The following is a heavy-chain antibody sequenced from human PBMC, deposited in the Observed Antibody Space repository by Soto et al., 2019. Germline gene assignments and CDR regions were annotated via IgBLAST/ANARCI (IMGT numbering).Heavy chain of an antibody. CDR3: ARDSRADSSSWYGRNWFDP. D-gene: IGHD3-22*01. V-gene: IGHV1-46*01. J-gene: IGHJ5*02. Sequence: QVQLVQSGAEVRKPGASVKISRKASGYTFTSYYLHWVRQAPGQGLEWMGIINPGGGTTNSAQKFQGRITMTRDPFTSTEYMELSSLRSEDAAVYYCARDSRADSSSWYGRNWFDPWGQGTLVTVPS. CDR2: INPGGGTT. CDR1: GYTFTSYY.